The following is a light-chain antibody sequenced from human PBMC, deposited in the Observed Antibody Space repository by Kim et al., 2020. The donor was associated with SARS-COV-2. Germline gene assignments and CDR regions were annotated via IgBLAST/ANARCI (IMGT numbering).Light chain of an antibody. CDR2: QDS. CDR1: KLGDKY. J-gene: IGLJ2*01. Sequence: SYELTQPPSVSVSPGQTASITCSGDKLGDKYACWYQQKPGQSPVLVIYQDSKRPSGIPERFSGSNSGNTATLTISGTQAMDEADYYCQAWASSYVVFGGGTQLTVL. CDR3: QAWASSYVV. V-gene: IGLV3-1*01.